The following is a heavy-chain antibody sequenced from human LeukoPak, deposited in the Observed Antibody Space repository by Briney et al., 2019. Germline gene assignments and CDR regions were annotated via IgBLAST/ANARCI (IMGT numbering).Heavy chain of an antibody. V-gene: IGHV3-48*03. CDR1: GFTLSNYE. J-gene: IGHJ4*02. CDR3: VREPSYNWNYGPLDY. Sequence: HTGGSLRLSCEASGFTLSNYEVTWVRQAPGKGLEWISYTRSSGSPEFYAVSEKCRYTISRDNAKHSVYLQMHSLRGEDTAVYYCVREPSYNWNYGPLDYWGEGTLVTVSS. D-gene: IGHD1-1*01. CDR2: TRSSGSPE.